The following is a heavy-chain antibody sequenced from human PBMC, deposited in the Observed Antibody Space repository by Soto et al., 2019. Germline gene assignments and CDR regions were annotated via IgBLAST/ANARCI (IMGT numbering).Heavy chain of an antibody. CDR2: ISGSSSTI. V-gene: IGHV3-48*02. Sequence: EVPLVESGGGLVQPGGSLRLSCAASGFTFSSYSMNWVRQAPGKGLKWVSYISGSSSTIYYAGSVKGRFTISRDNAKNSLYLQMNSLRDEDTAVYYCASLVQAAWDYWGQGTLVTVSS. CDR3: ASLVQAAWDY. CDR1: GFTFSSYS. J-gene: IGHJ4*02. D-gene: IGHD2-15*01.